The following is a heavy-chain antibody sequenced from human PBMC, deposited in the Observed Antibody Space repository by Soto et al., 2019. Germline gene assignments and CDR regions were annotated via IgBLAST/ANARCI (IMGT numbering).Heavy chain of an antibody. Sequence: PGESLKISCQISGYPFTTYWIGWVRQMPGKGLEWMGIIYPGNSDTRYSPSFQGQVTISADTSISTAYLEWSSLKASDTAIYYCARHVYYDVLKKNYWGQGTLVTVSS. D-gene: IGHD3-9*01. CDR1: GYPFTTYW. V-gene: IGHV5-51*01. CDR2: IYPGNSDT. J-gene: IGHJ4*02. CDR3: ARHVYYDVLKKNY.